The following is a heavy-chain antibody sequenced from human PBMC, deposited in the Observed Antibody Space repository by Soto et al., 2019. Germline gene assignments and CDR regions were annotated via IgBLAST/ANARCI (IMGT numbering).Heavy chain of an antibody. V-gene: IGHV3-23*01. CDR1: GFTFSTYA. J-gene: IGHJ6*02. CDR3: AKVSLGALTFTDYYYYGLDV. Sequence: VGSLRLSCAASGFTFSTYAMNWVRQAPGKGLEWVSAISGGGGTTYSADSVKGRVTISRDNSKNTLYLQMNSLRAEDTAVYYCAKVSLGALTFTDYYYYGLDVWGQGTTVTVSS. D-gene: IGHD1-26*01. CDR2: ISGGGGTT.